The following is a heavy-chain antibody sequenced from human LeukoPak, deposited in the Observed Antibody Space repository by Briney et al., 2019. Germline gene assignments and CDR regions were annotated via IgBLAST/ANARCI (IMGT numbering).Heavy chain of an antibody. J-gene: IGHJ4*02. V-gene: IGHV3-48*03. CDR2: ISSSGRTV. D-gene: IGHD3-10*01. Sequence: GGSLRLSCAASGFTFSSYEMNWVRQAPGKGLEWVSYISSSGRTVYYADSVKGRFTISRDNAKNSLSLQMNSLRAEDTAIYYCLRDLFGAGDYWGQGTLVTVSS. CDR1: GFTFSSYE. CDR3: LRDLFGAGDY.